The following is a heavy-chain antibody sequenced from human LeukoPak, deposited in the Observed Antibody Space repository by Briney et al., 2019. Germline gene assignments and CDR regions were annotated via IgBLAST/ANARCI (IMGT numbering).Heavy chain of an antibody. D-gene: IGHD3-9*01. V-gene: IGHV3-43*01. CDR3: VKEIDSGLGGMFDY. CDR1: GFTFDDYT. Sequence: GGSLRLSCAASGFTFDDYTMHWVRQAPGKGLEWVSLINWDGGTTYYTDSVKGRFTISRDNSKNSLYLQMNSLKTEGTALYNCVKEIDSGLGGMFDYWGQGTLVTVSS. J-gene: IGHJ4*02. CDR2: INWDGGTT.